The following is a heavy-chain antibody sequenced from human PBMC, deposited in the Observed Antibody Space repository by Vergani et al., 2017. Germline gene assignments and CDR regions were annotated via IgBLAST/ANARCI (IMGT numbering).Heavy chain of an antibody. J-gene: IGHJ4*02. Sequence: EVQLLQSEGAVVQPGGSLRLSCVASGFNFGEYGVSWVRQAPGKGLEWIGFIRSKTCGATTEYAASVRGRFTISRDDYKGISYLQMSSLKKEDTAVYRCAVEIYDYGGSRDFDYWGQGTLVVVSS. CDR2: IRSKTCGATT. CDR1: GFNFGEYG. D-gene: IGHD4-23*01. V-gene: IGHV3-49*04. CDR3: AVEIYDYGGSRDFDY.